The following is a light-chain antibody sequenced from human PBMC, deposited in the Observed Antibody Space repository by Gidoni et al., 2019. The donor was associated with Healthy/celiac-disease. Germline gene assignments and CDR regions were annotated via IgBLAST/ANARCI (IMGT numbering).Light chain of an antibody. J-gene: IGLJ1*01. CDR2: DVS. Sequence: QPPLTQPGPVSGSPGQSVTISCTGTSSDVGGYNYVSWYQQHPGKAPKLMIYDVSKRPSGVPDRFSGSKSGNTASLTISGLQAEDEADYYCCSYAGSYTLFGTGTKVTVL. CDR1: SSDVGGYNY. V-gene: IGLV2-11*01. CDR3: CSYAGSYTL.